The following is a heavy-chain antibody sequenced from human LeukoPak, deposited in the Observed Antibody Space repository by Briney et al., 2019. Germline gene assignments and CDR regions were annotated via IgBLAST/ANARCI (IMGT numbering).Heavy chain of an antibody. CDR2: ISGSGGST. CDR3: ANDPLPVTMIVVVIGQ. J-gene: IGHJ4*02. D-gene: IGHD3-22*01. Sequence: PGGSLRLSCAASGITLSNYGMSWVRQAPGKGLESVSAISGSGGSTYYADSVKGRFTISRDNSKNTLYLQMNSLRAEDTAVYYYANDPLPVTMIVVVIGQWGQGTLVTVSS. CDR1: GITLSNYG. V-gene: IGHV3-23*01.